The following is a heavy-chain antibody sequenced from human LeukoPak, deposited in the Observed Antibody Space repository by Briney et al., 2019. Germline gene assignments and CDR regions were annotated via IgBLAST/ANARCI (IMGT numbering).Heavy chain of an antibody. V-gene: IGHV4-59*01. Sequence: SETLSLTCTVSGGSISSYYWSWIRQPPGKGLEWIGYIYYSGSTNYNPSLKSRVTISVVTSKNQFSLKLSSVTAADTAVYYCARGWGGSGSYFPFDIWGQGTMVTVSS. CDR1: GGSISSYY. CDR3: ARGWGGSGSYFPFDI. CDR2: IYYSGST. D-gene: IGHD1-26*01. J-gene: IGHJ3*02.